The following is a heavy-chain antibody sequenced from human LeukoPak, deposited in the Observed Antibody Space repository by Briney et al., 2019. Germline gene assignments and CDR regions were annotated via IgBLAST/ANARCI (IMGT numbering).Heavy chain of an antibody. CDR3: ARKGYDSSGPYGY. J-gene: IGHJ4*02. CDR2: INPNSGGT. D-gene: IGHD3-22*01. Sequence: ASVKVSCKASGYTFTSYYMHWVRQAPGQGLEWMGWINPNSGGTNYAQKFQGRVTMTRDTSISTAYMELSRLRSDDTAVYYCARKGYDSSGPYGYWGQGTLVTVSS. V-gene: IGHV1-2*02. CDR1: GYTFTSYY.